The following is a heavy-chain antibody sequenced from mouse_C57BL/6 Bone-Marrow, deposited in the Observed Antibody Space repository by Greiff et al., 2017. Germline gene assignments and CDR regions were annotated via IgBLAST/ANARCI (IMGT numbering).Heavy chain of an antibody. Sequence: VKLVESGAELARPGASVKLSCKASGYTFTSYGISWVQQRTGQGLEWIGEIYPRSGNTYYNEKFKGKATLTADKSSSTAYMELRSLTSDDSAVYFCARCVTTVVAGTWFAYWGQGTLVTVSA. CDR3: ARCVTTVVAGTWFAY. V-gene: IGHV1-81*01. CDR2: IYPRSGNT. D-gene: IGHD1-1*01. J-gene: IGHJ3*01. CDR1: GYTFTSYG.